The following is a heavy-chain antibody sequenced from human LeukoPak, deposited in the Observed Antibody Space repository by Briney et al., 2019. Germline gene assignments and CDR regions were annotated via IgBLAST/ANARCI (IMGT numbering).Heavy chain of an antibody. CDR3: ATGNPKQPRAYSSSWYGNYYYYYMDV. CDR1: GYTLTELS. J-gene: IGHJ6*03. V-gene: IGHV1-24*01. D-gene: IGHD6-13*01. Sequence: ASVKVSCKVSGYTLTELSMHWVRQPPGKGLEWMGGFDPEDCETIYAQKFQGRVTMTEDTSTDTAYMELSSLRSEDTAVYYCATGNPKQPRAYSSSWYGNYYYYYMDVWGKGTTVTISS. CDR2: FDPEDCET.